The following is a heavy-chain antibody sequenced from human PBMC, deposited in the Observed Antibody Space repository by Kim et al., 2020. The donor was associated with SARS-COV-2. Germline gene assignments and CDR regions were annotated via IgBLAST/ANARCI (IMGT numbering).Heavy chain of an antibody. D-gene: IGHD3-3*01. V-gene: IGHV3-21*01. J-gene: IGHJ4*02. CDR1: GFTFSSYS. CDR3: ARTVLINYDFWSGYYNDPGY. CDR2: IMSSSSYI. Sequence: GGSLRLSCAASGFTFSSYSINWVRQCPGKGLEWVSSIMSSSSYIDYAYSVKGRFTISRDNAKNSLYLQMNRLRAEDTAVYYCARTVLINYDFWSGYYNDPGYWGQGTLVTYSS.